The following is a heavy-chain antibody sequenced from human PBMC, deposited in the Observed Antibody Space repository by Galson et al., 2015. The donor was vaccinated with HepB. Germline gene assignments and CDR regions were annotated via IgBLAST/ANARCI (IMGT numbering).Heavy chain of an antibody. V-gene: IGHV5-51*01. CDR3: ARRAYSSSWFTKPFDY. CDR2: IYPGDSDT. Sequence: QSGAEVKKPGESLKISCKGSGYSFTSYWIGWVRQMPGKGQEWMGIIYPGDSDTRYSPSFQGQVTISADKSISTAYLQWSSLKASDTAMYYCARRAYSSSWFTKPFDYWGQGTLVTVSS. J-gene: IGHJ4*02. CDR1: GYSFTSYW. D-gene: IGHD6-13*01.